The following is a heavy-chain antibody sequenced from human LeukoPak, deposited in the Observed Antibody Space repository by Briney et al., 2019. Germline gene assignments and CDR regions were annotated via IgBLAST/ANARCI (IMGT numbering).Heavy chain of an antibody. CDR1: GFTFRRYW. CDR3: ARAPRGSGWSHFFN. D-gene: IGHD6-19*01. Sequence: GGSLRLSCAASGFTFRRYWMSWVRQAPGKGLEWVGNINEDESKEYYMDSVKGRFTISRDNAKNSLYLQMNSLRAEDTAVYYCARAPRGSGWSHFFNWGQGTLVTVSS. V-gene: IGHV3-7*02. J-gene: IGHJ4*02. CDR2: INEDESKE.